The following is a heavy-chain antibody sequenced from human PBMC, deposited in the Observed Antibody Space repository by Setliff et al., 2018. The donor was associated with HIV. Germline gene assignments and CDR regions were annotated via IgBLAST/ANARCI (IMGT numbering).Heavy chain of an antibody. CDR3: ARDETGYWFDP. V-gene: IGHV1-69*13. CDR1: GGTFSNFA. CDR2: IIPIFGTA. Sequence: ASVKVSCKASGGTFSNFAISWVRQAPGQGREWMGGIIPIFGTAKYEQKFQGRVTVTADESSNTAYMELRNLRSEDTAVYYCARDETGYWFDPWGQGTLVTVS. J-gene: IGHJ5*02. D-gene: IGHD3-9*01.